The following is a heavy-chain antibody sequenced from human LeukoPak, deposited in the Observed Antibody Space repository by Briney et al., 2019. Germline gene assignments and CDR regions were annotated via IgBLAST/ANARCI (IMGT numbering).Heavy chain of an antibody. Sequence: SVKVSCKASGGTFSSYAISWVRQAPGQGLEWMGRIIPILGIANYAQKFQGRVTITADKSTSTAYMELSSLRSEDTAVYYCARKSEGATVWRSGSPSDAFDIWGRGTMVTVSS. CDR3: ARKSEGATVWRSGSPSDAFDI. CDR2: IIPILGIA. CDR1: GGTFSSYA. J-gene: IGHJ3*02. D-gene: IGHD1-26*01. V-gene: IGHV1-69*04.